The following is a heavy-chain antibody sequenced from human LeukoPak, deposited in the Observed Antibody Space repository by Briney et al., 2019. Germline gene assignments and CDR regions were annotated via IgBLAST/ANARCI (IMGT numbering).Heavy chain of an antibody. Sequence: ASVTLSFSASGYTFTSCGISLARQAPGQGHEWMGWISAYNGNTNYAQKLQGRVTMTTDTSTRTAYIELRSLRSDDKAVDYCGRDPYESSGYLFYPWGQGTPVTVSS. D-gene: IGHD3-22*01. V-gene: IGHV1-18*01. CDR1: GYTFTSCG. J-gene: IGHJ5*02. CDR3: GRDPYESSGYLFYP. CDR2: ISAYNGNT.